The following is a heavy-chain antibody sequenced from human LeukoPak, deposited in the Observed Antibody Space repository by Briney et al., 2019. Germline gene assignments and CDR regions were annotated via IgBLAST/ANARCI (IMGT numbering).Heavy chain of an antibody. Sequence: SVKVSCKASGGTFSSYAISWVRQAPGQGLEWMGGIIPIFGTANYAQKFQGRVTITTDESTSTAYMEPSSLRSEDTAVYYCARAAYYYGSGSTRYNWFDPWGQGTLVTVSS. D-gene: IGHD3-10*01. CDR3: ARAAYYYGSGSTRYNWFDP. J-gene: IGHJ5*02. CDR2: IIPIFGTA. CDR1: GGTFSSYA. V-gene: IGHV1-69*05.